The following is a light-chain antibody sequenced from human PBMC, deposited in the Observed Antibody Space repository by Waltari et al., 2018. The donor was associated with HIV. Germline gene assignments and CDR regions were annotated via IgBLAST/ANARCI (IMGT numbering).Light chain of an antibody. CDR2: EVS. CDR1: SSDVGSYNL. J-gene: IGLJ1*01. Sequence: QSALTQPASVSGSPGQSITIPCTGTSSDVGSYNLVSWYQQQPGKAPKLMMYEVSKRPSGVSNRFSVSKAGNTASLTISGLQAEDEADYYCCSYAGSSTFYVFGTGTKVTVL. V-gene: IGLV2-23*02. CDR3: CSYAGSSTFYV.